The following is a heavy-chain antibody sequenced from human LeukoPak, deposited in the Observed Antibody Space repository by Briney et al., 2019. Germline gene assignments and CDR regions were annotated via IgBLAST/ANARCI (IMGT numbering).Heavy chain of an antibody. D-gene: IGHD6-13*01. V-gene: IGHV4-61*02. Sequence: SETLSLTCTVSGGSVSSGSNYWNWIRQPAGKGLEWIGRIYTSGSTNYNPSLKSRVTISVDTSKNQFSLKVSSVTAADTAVYYCARGAAAGVLKFDYWGQGTLVTVSS. J-gene: IGHJ4*02. CDR2: IYTSGST. CDR1: GGSVSSGSNY. CDR3: ARGAAAGVLKFDY.